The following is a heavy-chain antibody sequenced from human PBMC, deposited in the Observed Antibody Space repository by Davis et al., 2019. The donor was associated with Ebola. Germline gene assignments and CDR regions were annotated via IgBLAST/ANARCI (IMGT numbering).Heavy chain of an antibody. D-gene: IGHD1-26*01. CDR3: ARDFWEDY. Sequence: ASVKVSCKASGYTFTGHYIHWVRQAPGQGLEWMGRINPYSGGTNYTQKFQGRVTMTRDTSISTAYMELSRLRSDDTAVYYCARDFWEDYWGQGTLVTVSS. J-gene: IGHJ4*02. V-gene: IGHV1-2*06. CDR1: GYTFTGHY. CDR2: INPYSGGT.